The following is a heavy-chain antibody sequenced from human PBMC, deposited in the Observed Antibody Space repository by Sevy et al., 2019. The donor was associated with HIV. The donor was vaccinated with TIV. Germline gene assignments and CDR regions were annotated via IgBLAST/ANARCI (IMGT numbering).Heavy chain of an antibody. Sequence: ASVKVSCKASGYTFTTYGIGWVRQAPGQGLEWMGWINANNGHINYAQKLQGSLTLTTDASTNTAYMERSSLTSDDTVKYVCARRDWRDRTREGPLNYYFYMDVWGRGTTVTVSS. J-gene: IGHJ6*03. CDR1: GYTFTTYG. D-gene: IGHD3-22*01. CDR3: ARRDWRDRTREGPLNYYFYMDV. CDR2: INANNGHI. V-gene: IGHV1-18*01.